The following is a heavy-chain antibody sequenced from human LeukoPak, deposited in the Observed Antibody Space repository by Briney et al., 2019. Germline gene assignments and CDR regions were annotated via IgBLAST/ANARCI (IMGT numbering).Heavy chain of an antibody. CDR2: ISSGSSDI. Sequence: GGSLRLSCAASGFTSSTYSMTWVRQAPGKGLEWVSSISSGSSDISYADSVKGRFTISRDNAKYSLYLQVNSLRAEDTAVYYCARLTSVVNAFDYWGQGTLVTVSS. D-gene: IGHD3-22*01. V-gene: IGHV3-21*01. J-gene: IGHJ4*02. CDR1: GFTSSTYS. CDR3: ARLTSVVNAFDY.